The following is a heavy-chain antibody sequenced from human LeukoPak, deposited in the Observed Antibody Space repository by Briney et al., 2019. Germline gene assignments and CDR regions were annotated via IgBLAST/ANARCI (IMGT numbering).Heavy chain of an antibody. J-gene: IGHJ4*02. V-gene: IGHV3-48*03. CDR3: ARGTYYYDSSGYLSLDY. CDR1: GFTFSSYE. D-gene: IGHD3-22*01. CDR2: ISSSGSTI. Sequence: GGSLRLSCAASGFTFSSYEMNWVRQAPGKGLEWVSYISSSGSTIYYADSVRGRFTISRDNAKNSLYLQMNSLRAEDTAVYYCARGTYYYDSSGYLSLDYWGQGTLVTVSS.